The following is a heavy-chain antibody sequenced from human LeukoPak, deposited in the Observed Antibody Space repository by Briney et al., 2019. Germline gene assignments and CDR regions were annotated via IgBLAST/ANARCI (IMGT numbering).Heavy chain of an antibody. CDR1: GYTFTSYG. Sequence: ASVKVSCKASGYTFTSYGISWVRQAPGQGLEWRGWISAYNGNTNYAQKLQGRVTMTTDTSTSTAYMELRSLRSDDTAVYYCARTQKRNYGDYLLNWGQGTLVTVSS. CDR2: ISAYNGNT. J-gene: IGHJ4*02. CDR3: ARTQKRNYGDYLLN. D-gene: IGHD4-17*01. V-gene: IGHV1-18*01.